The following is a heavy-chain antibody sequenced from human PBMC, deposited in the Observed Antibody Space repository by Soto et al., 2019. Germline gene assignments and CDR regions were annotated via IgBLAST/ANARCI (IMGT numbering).Heavy chain of an antibody. J-gene: IGHJ4*02. CDR3: ARDTFEPAACYFDY. CDR2: INSDGSST. V-gene: IGHV3-74*01. CDR1: GFTFSIYW. D-gene: IGHD2-2*01. Sequence: GGSLRLSCAASGFTFSIYWMHWVRQAPGKGLVWVSHINSDGSSTTHADSVKGRFTISRDNAKNTLYLQMNSLRAEDTAVYYCARDTFEPAACYFDYWGQGTLVTVSS.